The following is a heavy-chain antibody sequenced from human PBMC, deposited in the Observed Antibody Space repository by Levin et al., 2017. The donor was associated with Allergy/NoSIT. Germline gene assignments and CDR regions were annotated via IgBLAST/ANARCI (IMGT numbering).Heavy chain of an antibody. CDR3: AHSLRGSEDVPLTCFDY. CDR2: IYWNDDK. CDR1: GFSLSTSGVG. Sequence: SGPTLVKPTQTLTLTCTFSGFSLSTSGVGVGWIRQPPGKALEWLALIYWNDDKRYSPSLKSRLTITKDTSKNQVVLTMTNMDPVDTATYYCAHSLRGSEDVPLTCFDYWGQGTLVTVSS. J-gene: IGHJ4*02. D-gene: IGHD3-10*01. V-gene: IGHV2-5*01.